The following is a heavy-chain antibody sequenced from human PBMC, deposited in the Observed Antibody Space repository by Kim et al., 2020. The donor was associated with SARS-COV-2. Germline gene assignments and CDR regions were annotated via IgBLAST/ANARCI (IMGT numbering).Heavy chain of an antibody. V-gene: IGHV3-30*02. D-gene: IGHD1-26*01. CDR3: AKDGMDYYYGMDV. Sequence: NAASVKGRFTISRDNSKNTLYLQRNSLRAEDTAVYYCAKDGMDYYYGMDVWGQGTTVTVSS. J-gene: IGHJ6*02.